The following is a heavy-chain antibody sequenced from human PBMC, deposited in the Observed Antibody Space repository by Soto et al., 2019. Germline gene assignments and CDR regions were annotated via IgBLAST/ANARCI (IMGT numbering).Heavy chain of an antibody. D-gene: IGHD3-22*01. J-gene: IGHJ6*02. CDR2: MNPNSGNT. CDR1: GYTFTSYD. CDR3: ARGDYYDSSGPYYYYGMDV. V-gene: IGHV1-8*01. Sequence: ASVKVSCKASGYTFTSYDINWVRQATGQGLEWMGWMNPNSGNTGYAQKFQGRVTMTRNTSISTAYTELSSLRSEDTAVYYCARGDYYDSSGPYYYYGMDVWGQGTTVTVSS.